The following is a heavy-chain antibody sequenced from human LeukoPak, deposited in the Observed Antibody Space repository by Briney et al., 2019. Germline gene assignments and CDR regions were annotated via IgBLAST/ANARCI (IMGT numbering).Heavy chain of an antibody. CDR3: ARDHVVGATNFDY. V-gene: IGHV3-7*01. Sequence: GGSLRLSCAASGFTFGTYWMSWVRQAPGEGLEWVANINQDASEKYYVDSVRGRFTTSRDNAKNSLYLQMNSLRADDTAIYYCARDHVVGATNFDYWGQGTLVTVSS. CDR2: INQDASEK. J-gene: IGHJ4*02. CDR1: GFTFGTYW. D-gene: IGHD1-26*01.